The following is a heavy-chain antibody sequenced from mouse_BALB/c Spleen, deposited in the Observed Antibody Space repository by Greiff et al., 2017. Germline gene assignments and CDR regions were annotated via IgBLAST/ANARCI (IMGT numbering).Heavy chain of an antibody. J-gene: IGHJ4*01. CDR1: GYTFTSYW. D-gene: IGHD1-2*01. CDR3: ARSLTTAYYAMDY. Sequence: QVQLHQSGAELAKPGASVKMSCKASGYTFTSYWMHWVKQRPGQGLEWIGYINPYNDGTKYNEKFKGKATLTSDKSSSTAYMELSSLTSEDSAVYYCARSLTTAYYAMDYWGQGTSVTVSS. CDR2: INPYNDGT. V-gene: IGHV1-7*01.